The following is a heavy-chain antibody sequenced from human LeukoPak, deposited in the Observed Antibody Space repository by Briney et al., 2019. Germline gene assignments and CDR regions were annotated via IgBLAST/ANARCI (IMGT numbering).Heavy chain of an antibody. CDR3: AKVRWDNSGWYYLDS. CDR1: AFTFSRYG. Sequence: GGSLRLSCAASAFTFSRYGMHWVRQAPGKGLEWVAFIRYDGSNKYYADSVKGRFTISRDNSKNTLYLQMNSLRAEDTAVYYCAKVRWDNSGWYYLDSWGQGTLVTVSS. J-gene: IGHJ4*02. CDR2: IRYDGSNK. D-gene: IGHD6-19*01. V-gene: IGHV3-30*02.